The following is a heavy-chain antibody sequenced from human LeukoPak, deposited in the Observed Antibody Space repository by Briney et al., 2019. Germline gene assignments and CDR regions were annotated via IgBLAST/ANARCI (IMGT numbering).Heavy chain of an antibody. J-gene: IGHJ3*02. Sequence: SQTLSLTCAISGDSVSNNGAAWNWIRQSPSRGLEWLGRTYYRSKFYNHYAESVKSRISINPDTSKNQFSLQLKAVNPEDTAVYYCTRDVSPTPGEAFDIWGQGTMVTVSS. CDR2: TYYRSKFYN. CDR1: GDSVSNNGAA. D-gene: IGHD5/OR15-5a*01. V-gene: IGHV6-1*01. CDR3: TRDVSPTPGEAFDI.